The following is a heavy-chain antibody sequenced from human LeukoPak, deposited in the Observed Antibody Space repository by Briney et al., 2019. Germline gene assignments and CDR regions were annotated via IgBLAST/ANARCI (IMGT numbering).Heavy chain of an antibody. J-gene: IGHJ4*02. CDR2: IYYSGNT. CDR3: ARVTRRVSSGDYLFFDS. D-gene: IGHD2-21*02. V-gene: IGHV4-59*01. CDR1: GDSISSYY. Sequence: PSETLSLTCTVSGDSISSYYWSWIRQPPGKGLEWIGYIYYSGNTNYNPPLKRRVTMSIDTSNNQFSLKLSSVTAAGTAFYYCARVTRRVSSGDYLFFDSWGQGTRVTVSS.